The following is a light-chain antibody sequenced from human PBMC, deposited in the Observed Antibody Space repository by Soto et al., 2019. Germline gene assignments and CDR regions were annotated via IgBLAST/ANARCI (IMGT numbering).Light chain of an antibody. V-gene: IGKV3-11*01. Sequence: EIVLTQSPATLSLSPGERATLSCRASQSVSSYLAWYQQKPGQAPRLLIYDASNRATGIPARFSGSGSGTDFTLTISRLEPEDFAVYYCHHYPRSSWTFGQGTKVEVK. CDR2: DAS. CDR1: QSVSSY. J-gene: IGKJ1*01. CDR3: HHYPRSSWT.